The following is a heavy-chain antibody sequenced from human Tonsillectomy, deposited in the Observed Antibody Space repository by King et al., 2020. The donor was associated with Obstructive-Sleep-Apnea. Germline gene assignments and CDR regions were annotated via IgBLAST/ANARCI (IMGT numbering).Heavy chain of an antibody. CDR1: GYICSNYY. CDR2: INPIGGLT. V-gene: IGHV1-46*03. J-gene: IGHJ6*02. Sequence: QLVQSGAEVKKPGASVKISCKASGYICSNYYMHWVRQAPGQGLEWMGIINPIGGLTGYAQNLQGRVTMTRDTSTSTVYMELRRLTSEDTAVYYCAREGNYYGSGTYYRHYYYAMDVWGQGTTVTVSS. D-gene: IGHD3-10*01. CDR3: AREGNYYGSGTYYRHYYYAMDV.